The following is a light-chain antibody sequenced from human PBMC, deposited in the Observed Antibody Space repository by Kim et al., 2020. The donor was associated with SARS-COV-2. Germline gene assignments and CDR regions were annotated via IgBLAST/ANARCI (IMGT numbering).Light chain of an antibody. CDR1: QSVSSSY. CDR2: GAF. CDR3: QYYDDWYT. V-gene: IGKV3-20*01. Sequence: EIVLTQSPGTLSLSPGERATFSCRASQSVSSSYLAWYLQKPGQAPRLLIYGAFNRASGIPDRFSGSGSGTDFTLTISRLEPDDFAVFYCQYYDDWYTFGQGTKLEIK. J-gene: IGKJ2*01.